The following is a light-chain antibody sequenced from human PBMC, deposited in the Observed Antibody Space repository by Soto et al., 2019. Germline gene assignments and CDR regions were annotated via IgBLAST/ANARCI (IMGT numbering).Light chain of an antibody. CDR3: QQYGNSPPLT. Sequence: EIVLTQSPGTLSLSPGERATLSCRASQSVSSHLAWYQQRPGQAPRLLIYGASSRATGIPDRFSGSGSGTDFTLTISQLEPEDFALYYCQQYGNSPPLTFGGGTKVEIK. J-gene: IGKJ4*01. CDR2: GAS. V-gene: IGKV3-20*01. CDR1: QSVSSH.